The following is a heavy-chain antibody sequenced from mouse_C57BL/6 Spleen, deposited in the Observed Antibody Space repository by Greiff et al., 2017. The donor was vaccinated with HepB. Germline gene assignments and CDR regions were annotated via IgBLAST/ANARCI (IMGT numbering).Heavy chain of an antibody. V-gene: IGHV6-3*01. J-gene: IGHJ4*01. CDR2: IRLKSDNYAT. CDR3: TYYDYDAGDAMDY. CDR1: GFTFSNYW. Sequence: EVMLVESGGGLVQPGGSMKLSCVASGFTFSNYWMNWVRQSPEKGLEWVAQIRLKSDNYATHYAESVKGRFTISSDDSKRSVYLQMNNLRAEDTGIYYCTYYDYDAGDAMDYWGQGTSVTVSS. D-gene: IGHD2-4*01.